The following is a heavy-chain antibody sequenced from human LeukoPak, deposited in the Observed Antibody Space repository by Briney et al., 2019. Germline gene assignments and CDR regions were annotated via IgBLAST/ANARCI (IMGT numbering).Heavy chain of an antibody. V-gene: IGHV1-2*02. CDR2: INPNSGGT. J-gene: IGHJ5*02. CDR1: GYTFTGYY. CDR3: ARDYCSGGSCYALDP. Sequence: ASVKVSCKASGYTFTGYYMHWVRQPPGQGLEWMGWINPNSGGTNYAQKFQGRVTMTRDTSISTAYMELSRLRSDDTAVYYCARDYCSGGSCYALDPWGQGTLVTVSS. D-gene: IGHD2-15*01.